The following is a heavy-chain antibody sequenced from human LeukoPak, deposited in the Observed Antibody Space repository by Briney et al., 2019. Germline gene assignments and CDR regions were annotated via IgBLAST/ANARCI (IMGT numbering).Heavy chain of an antibody. D-gene: IGHD2-2*01. J-gene: IGHJ4*02. Sequence: ASVKVSCKAPGYTFTSYDINWVRQATGQGLEWMGWMNPNSGNTGYAQKFQGRVTITRNTSISTAYMELSSLRSEDTAVYYCARAPRWTSVVPAAELDYWGQGTLVTVSS. V-gene: IGHV1-8*03. CDR1: GYTFTSYD. CDR3: ARAPRWTSVVPAAELDY. CDR2: MNPNSGNT.